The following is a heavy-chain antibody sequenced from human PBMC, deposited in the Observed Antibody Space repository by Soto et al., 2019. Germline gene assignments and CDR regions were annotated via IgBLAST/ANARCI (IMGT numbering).Heavy chain of an antibody. CDR1: GGSISRGDYY. D-gene: IGHD7-27*01. V-gene: IGHV4-30-4*08. J-gene: IGHJ5*02. CDR3: ARRVTGGGERFDP. Sequence: SETLSLTCTVSGGSISRGDYYWSWIRQPPGKGLEYIGYIYYSGSTYYNPSLKSRVTISIDTSKNQFSLKLSSVTAADTAVYYCARRVTGGGERFDPWGQGTQVT. CDR2: IYYSGST.